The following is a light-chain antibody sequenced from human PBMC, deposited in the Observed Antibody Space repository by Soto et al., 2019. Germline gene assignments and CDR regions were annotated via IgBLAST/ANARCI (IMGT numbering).Light chain of an antibody. J-gene: IGKJ1*01. CDR3: QQYNNWPWK. CDR2: GAS. CDR1: QSVSSN. V-gene: IGKV3-15*01. Sequence: EIVMTQSPATLSVSPGERATLSCRASQSVSSNLAWYQQKPGQAPRLLIYGASTRATGIPARFSGSGSGTEFTLTISSLQSEDLAVYYCQQYNNWPWKFGQGTKVEIQ.